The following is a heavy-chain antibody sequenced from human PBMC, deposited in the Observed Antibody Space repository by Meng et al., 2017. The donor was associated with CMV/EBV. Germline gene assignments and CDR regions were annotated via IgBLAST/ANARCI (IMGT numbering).Heavy chain of an antibody. CDR3: ARDYSPRITMIVVAHLGY. J-gene: IGHJ4*02. D-gene: IGHD3-22*01. CDR1: GYTFTSYG. Sequence: ASVKVSCKASGYTFTSYGISWVRQAPGQGLECMGWISAYNGNTNYAQKLQGRVTMTTDTSTSTAYMELRSLRSNDTAVYYCARDYSPRITMIVVAHLGYWGQGTLVTVSS. V-gene: IGHV1-18*01. CDR2: ISAYNGNT.